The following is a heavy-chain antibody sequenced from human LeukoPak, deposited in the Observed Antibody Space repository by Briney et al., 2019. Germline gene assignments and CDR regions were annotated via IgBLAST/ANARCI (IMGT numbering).Heavy chain of an antibody. Sequence: ASVKVSCKASGYTFTSYGISWVRQAPGQGLEWMGIINPSGGSTSYAQKFQGRVTMTRDTSTSTVYMELSSLRSEDTAVYYCAREFVGSSSGYYYDGMDVWGQGTTVTVSS. V-gene: IGHV1-46*01. CDR1: GYTFTSYG. J-gene: IGHJ6*02. CDR3: AREFVGSSSGYYYDGMDV. CDR2: INPSGGST. D-gene: IGHD3-22*01.